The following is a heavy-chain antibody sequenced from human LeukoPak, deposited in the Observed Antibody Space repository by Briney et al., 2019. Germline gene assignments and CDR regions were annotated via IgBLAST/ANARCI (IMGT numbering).Heavy chain of an antibody. CDR2: IRKGGSEK. Sequence: GGALTLSCAASGFTFSSHWMRWVRQAPGKGLEWVANIRKGGSEKYYVDSVKGRFTISRDNAKNSLYLQMNSLRAEYTAVYYCAREGMYSGYDFNGFDYGGQGTLVTVSS. CDR3: AREGMYSGYDFNGFDY. D-gene: IGHD5-12*01. J-gene: IGHJ4*02. CDR1: GFTFSSHW. V-gene: IGHV3-7*01.